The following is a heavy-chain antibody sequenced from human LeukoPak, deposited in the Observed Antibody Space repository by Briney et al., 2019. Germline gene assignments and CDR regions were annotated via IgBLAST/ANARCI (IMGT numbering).Heavy chain of an antibody. CDR2: INPNSGGT. Sequence: GASVKVSCKASGYTFTDFYMHWVRQAPGQGLEWMGWINPNSGGTSYAQKFQGRVTVTRDTAISTAYMELSRLTSDDTALYYCTSNCDTSGYYSFDYWGQGTLVTVSS. CDR3: TSNCDTSGYYSFDY. V-gene: IGHV1-2*02. J-gene: IGHJ4*02. CDR1: GYTFTDFY. D-gene: IGHD3-22*01.